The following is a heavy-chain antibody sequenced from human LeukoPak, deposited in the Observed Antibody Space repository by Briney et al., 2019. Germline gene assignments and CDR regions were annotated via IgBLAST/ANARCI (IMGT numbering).Heavy chain of an antibody. Sequence: PGGSLRLSCEASGFTFSTYWMSWVRQAPEKGREWVANIIPEESEKSYVESVKGRITISRDKAKNSLYLQMNSLRAEDKAVYYCARDGGSSGSYPYWGQGILVTVSS. D-gene: IGHD1-26*01. V-gene: IGHV3-7*01. CDR1: GFTFSTYW. J-gene: IGHJ4*02. CDR2: IIPEESEK. CDR3: ARDGGSSGSYPY.